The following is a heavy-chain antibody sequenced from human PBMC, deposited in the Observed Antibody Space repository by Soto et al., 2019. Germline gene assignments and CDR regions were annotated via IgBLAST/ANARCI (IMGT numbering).Heavy chain of an antibody. D-gene: IGHD1-26*01. V-gene: IGHV3-23*01. CDR1: GFTFSSYA. J-gene: IGHJ4*02. Sequence: GGSLRLSCAASGFTFSSYAMSWVRQAPGKGLEWVSAISGSGGSTYYADSVKGRVTFTRDTSAGTVYMQMSSLTSEDTAVYYCGRDDSGFSGSHYFDYFTSWGQGALAPVPS. CDR3: GRDDSGFSGSHYFDYFTS. CDR2: ISGSGGST.